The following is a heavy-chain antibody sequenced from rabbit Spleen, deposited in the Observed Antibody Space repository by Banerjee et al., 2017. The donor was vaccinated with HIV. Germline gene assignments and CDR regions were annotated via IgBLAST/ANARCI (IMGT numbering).Heavy chain of an antibody. CDR3: ARDAGSSFSSYGMDL. CDR1: GFSFSSSYY. V-gene: IGHV1S40*01. Sequence: QSSEESGGDLVKPGASLTLTCTASGFSFSSSYYICWVRQAPGKGLEWIGCIYTDSSGSTAYASWAKGRFTISKTSSTTVTLQMTSLTVADTATYFCARDAGSSFSSYGMDLWGQGTLVTVS. D-gene: IGHD8-1*01. CDR2: IYTDSSGST. J-gene: IGHJ6*01.